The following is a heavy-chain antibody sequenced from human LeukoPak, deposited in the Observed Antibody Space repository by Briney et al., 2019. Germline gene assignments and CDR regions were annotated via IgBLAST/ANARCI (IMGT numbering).Heavy chain of an antibody. CDR2: ISRGGTTT. Sequence: GGSLRLSCAASGFTFSDYYISWIRQAPGKGLEWVSYISRGGTTTYYADSVEGRFTISRDNAKNSVYLQMNSLRAEDSALYYCVGDLRKKGSPGDPFDFWGQGTMVTVSS. D-gene: IGHD6-13*01. CDR3: VGDLRKKGSPGDPFDF. J-gene: IGHJ3*01. V-gene: IGHV3-11*01. CDR1: GFTFSDYY.